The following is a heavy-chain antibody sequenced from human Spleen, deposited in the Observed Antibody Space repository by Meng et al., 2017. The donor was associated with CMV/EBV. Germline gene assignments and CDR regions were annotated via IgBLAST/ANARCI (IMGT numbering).Heavy chain of an antibody. CDR1: FNYYA. Sequence: FNYYAIHWVRQAPGKGLEWVAIISYDGNNKHYADSVKGRFTISRDNSKNTVYLQMNSLRPEDTAVYYCARDGYGDSSGYYYVGWFDPWGQGSLVTVSS. CDR2: ISYDGNNK. D-gene: IGHD3-22*01. V-gene: IGHV3-30-3*01. CDR3: ARDGYGDSSGYYYVGWFDP. J-gene: IGHJ5*02.